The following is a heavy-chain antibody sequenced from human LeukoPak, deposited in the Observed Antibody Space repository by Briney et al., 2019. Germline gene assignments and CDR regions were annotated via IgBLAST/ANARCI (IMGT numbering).Heavy chain of an antibody. V-gene: IGHV3-30-3*01. CDR2: ISYDGSNK. J-gene: IGHJ6*02. CDR3: ARDLVVTTRGTGYGMDV. D-gene: IGHD2-21*02. CDR1: GFTFSSYW. Sequence: GGSLRLSCAASGFTFSSYWMYWVRQAPGKGLEWVAVISYDGSNKYYADSVKGRFTISRDNSKNTLYLQMNSLRAEDTAVYYCARDLVVTTRGTGYGMDVWGQGTTVTVSS.